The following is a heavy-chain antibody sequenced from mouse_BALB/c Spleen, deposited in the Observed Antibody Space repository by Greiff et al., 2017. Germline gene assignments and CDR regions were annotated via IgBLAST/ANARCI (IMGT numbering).Heavy chain of an antibody. CDR1: GVSLTSYG. V-gene: IGHV2-9*02. Sequence: QVQLKESGPGLVAPSQSLSITCTVSGVSLTSYGVHWVRQPPGKGLEWLGVIWAGGSTNYNSALMSRLSISQDNSKSQVFLKMNSLKTDDTAMYYCARENYYGSSPWFAYWGQGTLVTVSA. D-gene: IGHD1-1*01. CDR2: IWAGGST. CDR3: ARENYYGSSPWFAY. J-gene: IGHJ3*01.